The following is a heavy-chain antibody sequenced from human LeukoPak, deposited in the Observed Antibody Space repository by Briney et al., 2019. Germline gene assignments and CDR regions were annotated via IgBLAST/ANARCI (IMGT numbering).Heavy chain of an antibody. CDR3: ARGDVLRFLEWLYFDY. CDR2: ISSSSSYI. D-gene: IGHD3-3*01. V-gene: IGHV3-21*04. CDR1: GFTFSTYS. J-gene: IGHJ4*02. Sequence: GGSLRLSCAASGFTFSTYSMNWARQAPGKGLEWVSSISSSSSYIYYADSVKGRFTISRDNAKNSLYLQMNSLRAEDTAVYYCARGDVLRFLEWLYFDYRGQGTLVTVSS.